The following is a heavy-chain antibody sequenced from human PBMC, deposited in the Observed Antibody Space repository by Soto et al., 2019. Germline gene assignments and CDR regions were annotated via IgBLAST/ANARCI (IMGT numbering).Heavy chain of an antibody. CDR1: GFTFSSYA. CDR2: ISGSGGST. D-gene: IGHD3-22*01. CDR3: AKADYYDSSGPYDMDV. V-gene: IGHV3-23*01. J-gene: IGHJ6*02. Sequence: GGSLRPSCAASGFTFSSYAMSWVRQAPGKGLEWVSAISGSGGSTYYADSLKGRFTITRDNSKNTLYLRMNSQRAEDTAVYYCAKADYYDSSGPYDMDVWDQGTTVTVSS.